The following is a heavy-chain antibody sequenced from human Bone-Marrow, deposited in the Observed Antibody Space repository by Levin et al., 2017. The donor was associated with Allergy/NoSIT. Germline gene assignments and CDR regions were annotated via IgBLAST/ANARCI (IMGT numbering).Heavy chain of an antibody. CDR3: VRSYGHTRYFDF. CDR2: ISSNSNYI. D-gene: IGHD3-10*01. Sequence: GESLKISCAASGFTFSSYPMNWVRQAPGKGLEWVASISSNSNYIYYANLLRGRFTISRTNAWNTLYLQLNSLKAEDTAVYYCVRSYGHTRYFDFWGRGTQVTVSS. V-gene: IGHV3-21*01. J-gene: IGHJ4*02. CDR1: GFTFSSYP.